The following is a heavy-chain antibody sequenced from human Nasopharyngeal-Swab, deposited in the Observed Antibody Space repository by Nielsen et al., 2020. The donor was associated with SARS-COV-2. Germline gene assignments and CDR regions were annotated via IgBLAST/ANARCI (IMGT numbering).Heavy chain of an antibody. CDR1: GFTFSSYA. V-gene: IGHV3-23*01. CDR2: ISGSGGRT. J-gene: IGHJ4*02. D-gene: IGHD3-10*01. CDR3: AKKGQWFGESWTFDY. Sequence: GESLKISCAASGFTFSSYAMSWVCQAPGKGLEWVSTISGSGGRTYYADSVKGRFTIPRDNSKNTLYLQMNSLRAEDTAVYYCAKKGQWFGESWTFDYWGQGTLVTVSS.